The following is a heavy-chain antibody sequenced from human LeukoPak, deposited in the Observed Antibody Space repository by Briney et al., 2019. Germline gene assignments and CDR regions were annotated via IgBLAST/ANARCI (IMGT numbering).Heavy chain of an antibody. CDR2: IYTSGST. J-gene: IGHJ2*01. D-gene: IGHD5-12*01. CDR3: AREWLRENRYFDL. CDR1: GGSISSYY. V-gene: IGHV4-4*07. Sequence: PSETLSLTCAVSGGSISSYYWSWIRQPAGKGLEWIGRIYTSGSTNYNPSLKSRVTMSVDTSKNQFSLKLSSVTAADTAVYYCAREWLRENRYFDLWGRGTLVTVSS.